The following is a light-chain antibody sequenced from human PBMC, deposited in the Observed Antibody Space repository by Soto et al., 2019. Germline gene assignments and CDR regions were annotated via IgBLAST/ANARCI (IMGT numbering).Light chain of an antibody. CDR3: QQYTDWPKT. J-gene: IGKJ1*01. Sequence: EILMTQSPATLSVSPGEDVTLSCRASQSVSRELVWYQQRPGQAPRLLMYVASTRATGIPERFSGSGSGTEFTLTISRLQSEDFAVYYCQQYTDWPKTFGQGTKVDIK. CDR1: QSVSRE. CDR2: VAS. V-gene: IGKV3D-15*01.